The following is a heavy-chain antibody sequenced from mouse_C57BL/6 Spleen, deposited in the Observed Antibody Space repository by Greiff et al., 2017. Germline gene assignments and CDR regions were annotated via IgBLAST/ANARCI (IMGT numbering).Heavy chain of an antibody. J-gene: IGHJ2*01. D-gene: IGHD1-1*01. V-gene: IGHV1-50*01. CDR1: GYTFTSYW. CDR3: ARSDYYGSPLGY. CDR2: IDPSDSYT. Sequence: QVQLQQPGAELVKPGASVKLSCKASGYTFTSYWMQWVKQRPGQGLEWIGEIDPSDSYTNYNQKFKGKATLTVDTSSSTAYMQLSSLTSEDSAVYYCARSDYYGSPLGYWGQGTTLTVSS.